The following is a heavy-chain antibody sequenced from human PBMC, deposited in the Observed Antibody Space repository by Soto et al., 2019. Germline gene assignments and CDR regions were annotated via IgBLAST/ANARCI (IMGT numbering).Heavy chain of an antibody. J-gene: IGHJ4*02. CDR3: ARGASQYDSTSGY. D-gene: IGHD3-22*01. Sequence: SETLSLTCSVSDDSINSDKYYWGWIRQPPGKGLEWIGSIYYRGNAYYNPSLQTRVTISVDTSKSQFSLKLSSVTAADTAVYYCARGASQYDSTSGYWGQGTLVTVSS. CDR1: DDSINSDKYY. CDR2: IYYRGNA. V-gene: IGHV4-39*01.